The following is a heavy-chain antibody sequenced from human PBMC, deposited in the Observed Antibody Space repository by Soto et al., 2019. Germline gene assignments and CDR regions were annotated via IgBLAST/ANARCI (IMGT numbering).Heavy chain of an antibody. Sequence: ASVKVSCKASGYTFTSYDINWARQATGQGLEWMGWMNPNSGNTGYAQKFQGRVTMTRNTSISTAYMELSSLRSEDTAVYYCARTPAGRGYSYGLTFDYWGQGTLVTVSS. CDR1: GYTFTSYD. V-gene: IGHV1-8*01. J-gene: IGHJ4*02. CDR2: MNPNSGNT. D-gene: IGHD5-18*01. CDR3: ARTPAGRGYSYGLTFDY.